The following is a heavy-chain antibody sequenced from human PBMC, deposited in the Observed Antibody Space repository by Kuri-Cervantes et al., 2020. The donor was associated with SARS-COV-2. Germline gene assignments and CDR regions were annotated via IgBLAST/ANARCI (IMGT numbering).Heavy chain of an antibody. D-gene: IGHD1-26*01. CDR1: GFTFSSYA. CDR2: ISYDGSNK. Sequence: GGSLRLSCAASGFTFSSYAMHWVRQAPGKGLEWVAVISYDGSNKYYADSVKGRFTISRDNSKNTLYLQMNSLRAEDTAVYYCARLKLGGTFDLWGQGTMVTVSS. V-gene: IGHV3-30*04. J-gene: IGHJ3*01. CDR3: ARLKLGGTFDL.